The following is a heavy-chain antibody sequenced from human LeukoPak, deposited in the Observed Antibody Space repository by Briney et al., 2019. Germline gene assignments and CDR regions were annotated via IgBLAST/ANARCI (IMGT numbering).Heavy chain of an antibody. Sequence: SETLSLTCTVSGGSISSYYWSWIRQPPGKGLEWIGYIYTSGSTNYNPSLKSRVTISVDTSKNQFSLKLSSVTAADTAVYYCARAWYYDQYNWFDPWGQGTLVTVSS. CDR3: ARAWYYDQYNWFDP. CDR2: IYTSGST. J-gene: IGHJ5*02. V-gene: IGHV4-4*09. CDR1: GGSISSYY. D-gene: IGHD3-3*01.